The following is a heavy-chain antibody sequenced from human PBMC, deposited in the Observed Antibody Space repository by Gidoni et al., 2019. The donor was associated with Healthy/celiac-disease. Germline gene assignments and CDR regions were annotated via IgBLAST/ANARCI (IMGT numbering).Heavy chain of an antibody. V-gene: IGHV4-39*01. Sequence: QLQLQESGPGLGKPSETLSLTCTVSGGSISSSSYYWGWIRQPPGKGLEWIGSIYYSGSTYYNPSLNGPVTISVATSKNQFSLKLSSVTAVDTALYSFARHLYYYDSSVYSWAFDYWGQVTLVTVSS. CDR1: GGSISSSSYY. CDR3: ARHLYYYDSSVYSWAFDY. CDR2: IYYSGST. D-gene: IGHD3-22*01. J-gene: IGHJ4*02.